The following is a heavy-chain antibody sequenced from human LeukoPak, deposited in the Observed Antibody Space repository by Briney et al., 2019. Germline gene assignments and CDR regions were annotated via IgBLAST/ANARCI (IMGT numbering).Heavy chain of an antibody. CDR1: GGSISSYY. CDR2: IYYSGST. CDR3: ARDGPYDSSVYRPNWFDP. D-gene: IGHD3-22*01. J-gene: IGHJ5*02. V-gene: IGHV4-59*01. Sequence: SETLSLTCTVSGGSISSYYWSWIRQPPGKGLEWIGYIYYSGSTNYNPSLKSRVTISVDTSKNQFSLKLSSVTAADTAVYYCARDGPYDSSVYRPNWFDPWGQGTLVTVSS.